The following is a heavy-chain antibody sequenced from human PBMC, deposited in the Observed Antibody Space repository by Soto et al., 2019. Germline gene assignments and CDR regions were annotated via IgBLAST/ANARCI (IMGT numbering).Heavy chain of an antibody. CDR2: IWYDGSNA. CDR1: GFIFSNFG. CDR3: ARAPRTDRPSAMDV. Sequence: QVQLVESGGGVVQPGRSLRLSCATSGFIFSNFGMHWVRQAPGKGLEWVAVIWYDGSNAVSADSVKGRFTISRDNSKNTLYLQMSSLRAEDTAVYYCARAPRTDRPSAMDVWGQGTTVTVSS. V-gene: IGHV3-33*01. D-gene: IGHD6-6*01. J-gene: IGHJ6*02.